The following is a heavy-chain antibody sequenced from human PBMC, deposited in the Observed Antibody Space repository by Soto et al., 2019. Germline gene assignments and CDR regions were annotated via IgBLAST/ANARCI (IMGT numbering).Heavy chain of an antibody. J-gene: IGHJ6*02. CDR3: ARDVAVAGNSYGLEV. V-gene: IGHV1-18*04. Sequence: QGQLVQSGAEVKKPGASVKVSCKASGYTFTSYGISWVRQAPGQGLEWMGWISAYNGDTSSAQSLQGRVTMTTDTSTRTAYMELRSLRSYDTAAYYCARDVAVAGNSYGLEVWGQGTTVTVSS. CDR2: ISAYNGDT. D-gene: IGHD6-19*01. CDR1: GYTFTSYG.